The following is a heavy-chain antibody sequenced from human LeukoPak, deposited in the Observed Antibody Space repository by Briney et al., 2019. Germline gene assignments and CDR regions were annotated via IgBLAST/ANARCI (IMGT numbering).Heavy chain of an antibody. CDR2: ISGSGGST. J-gene: IGHJ4*02. D-gene: IGHD1-26*01. V-gene: IGHV3-23*01. CDR3: AKDPDSGSYSYYFDY. Sequence: GGSLRLSCAASGFTFSSYAVSWVRQAPGKGLEWVSAISGSGGSTYYADSVKGRFTISRDNSKNTLYLQMNSLRAEGTAVYYCAKDPDSGSYSYYFDYWGQGTLVTVSS. CDR1: GFTFSSYA.